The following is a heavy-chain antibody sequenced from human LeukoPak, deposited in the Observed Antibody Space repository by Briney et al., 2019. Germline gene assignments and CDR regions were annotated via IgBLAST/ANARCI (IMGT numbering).Heavy chain of an antibody. J-gene: IGHJ5*02. CDR1: GYTFTSYA. Sequence: ASVKVYCKASGYTFTSYAMNWVRQAPGQGLEWMGWINTNTGNPTYAQGFTGRFVFSLDTSVNTAYLQISSLKTEDTAVYYCARDPRGGYSNLYPWGQGTLVTVSS. CDR2: INTNTGNP. CDR3: ARDPRGGYSNLYP. V-gene: IGHV7-4-1*02. D-gene: IGHD4-11*01.